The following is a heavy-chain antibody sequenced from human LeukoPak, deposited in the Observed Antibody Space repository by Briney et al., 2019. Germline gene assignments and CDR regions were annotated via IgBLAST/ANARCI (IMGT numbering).Heavy chain of an antibody. CDR2: IVTAGNT. CDR3: ARDRSSSGFDY. Sequence: GGSLRLSCAASGFTFSSYDMHWVRQATGKGLEWVSAIVTAGNTYYPGSVKGRFTISRENAKNSLYLQMNSLRAGDTAVYYCARDRSSSGFDYWGQGTLVTVSS. D-gene: IGHD6-6*01. J-gene: IGHJ4*02. CDR1: GFTFSSYD. V-gene: IGHV3-13*01.